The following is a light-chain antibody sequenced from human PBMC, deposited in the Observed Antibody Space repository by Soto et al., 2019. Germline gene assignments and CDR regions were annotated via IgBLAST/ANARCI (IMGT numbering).Light chain of an antibody. V-gene: IGKV3-20*01. CDR1: QSVSSSY. CDR3: QHYGSSGDT. CDR2: GAS. J-gene: IGKJ2*01. Sequence: EIVLTQSPGTLSLSPGERATHSCRASQSVSSSYLAWYQQKPGQAPRLLIYGASSRATGSPDRFSGSGSGTDFTLTISRLEPEDFAVYYCQHYGSSGDTFGQGTKLEIK.